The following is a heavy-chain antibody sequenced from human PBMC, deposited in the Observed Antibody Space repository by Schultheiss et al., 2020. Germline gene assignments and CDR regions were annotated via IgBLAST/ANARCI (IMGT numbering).Heavy chain of an antibody. J-gene: IGHJ4*02. Sequence: GGSLRLSCAASGFTFSSYSMNWVRQAPGKGLEWVGFIKSKAYGGTTEYAASVKGRFTISRDDSKSIAYLQMNSLKTEDTAVYYCTSIQLWTHDYWGQGTLVTVSS. CDR1: GFTFSSYS. CDR3: TSIQLWTHDY. CDR2: IKSKAYGGTT. V-gene: IGHV3-49*04. D-gene: IGHD5-18*01.